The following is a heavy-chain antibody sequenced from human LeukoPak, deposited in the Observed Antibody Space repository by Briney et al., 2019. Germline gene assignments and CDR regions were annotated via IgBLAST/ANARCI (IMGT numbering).Heavy chain of an antibody. CDR1: GFTFSSYA. V-gene: IGHV3-23*01. D-gene: IGHD3-3*01. CDR2: ISGSGGST. CDR3: ARAEWLVTDAFDI. Sequence: PGGSLRLSCAASGFTFSSYAMSWVRQAPGKGLEWVSAISGSGGSTYYADSVKGRFTISRDNSKNTLYLQMNSLRAEDTAVYYCARAEWLVTDAFDIWGQGTMVTVSS. J-gene: IGHJ3*02.